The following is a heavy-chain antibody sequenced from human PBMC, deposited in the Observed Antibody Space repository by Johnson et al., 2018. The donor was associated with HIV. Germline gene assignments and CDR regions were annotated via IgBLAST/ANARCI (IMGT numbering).Heavy chain of an antibody. V-gene: IGHV3-66*01. Sequence: VQLVESGGGLVQSGGSLRLSCGASGFSVSNTYMNWVRQAPGKGLEWVSVIYSGGSTYYADSVRGRFTISRDNSKNTLYLQMNSLRAEDTAVYYCARDGGINYFGVVTPEAFDIWGQGTMVTVSS. D-gene: IGHD3-3*01. CDR1: GFSVSNTY. CDR3: ARDGGINYFGVVTPEAFDI. CDR2: IYSGGST. J-gene: IGHJ3*02.